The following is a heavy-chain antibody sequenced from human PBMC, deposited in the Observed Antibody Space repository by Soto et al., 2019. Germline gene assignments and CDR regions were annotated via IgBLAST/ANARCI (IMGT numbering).Heavy chain of an antibody. CDR2: IYYSGST. CDR1: GGSISSSSYY. V-gene: IGHV4-39*01. D-gene: IGHD3-10*01. CDR3: ARLYLPYGSGKVYYYYMDV. J-gene: IGHJ6*03. Sequence: QLQLQESGPGLVKPSETLSLTCTVSGGSISSSSYYWGWIRQPPGKGLEWIGSIYYSGSTYYNPSLKSRVTISVDTSKNQFSLKLSSVTAADTAVYYCARLYLPYGSGKVYYYYMDVWGKGTTVTVSS.